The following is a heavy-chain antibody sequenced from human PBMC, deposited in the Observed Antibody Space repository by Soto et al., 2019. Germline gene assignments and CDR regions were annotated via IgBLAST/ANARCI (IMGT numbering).Heavy chain of an antibody. V-gene: IGHV1-8*01. CDR2: MNPNSGNT. J-gene: IGHJ6*02. CDR1: GYTFTSYD. D-gene: IGHD6-13*01. Sequence: ASVKVSCKASGYTFTSYDINWVRQATGQGLEWMGWMNPNSGNTGYAQKFQGRVTMTRNTSISTAYMELSSLRSEDTAVYYCARVRGLIAASGTPYYPRSTDVRGPGTMLTGSS. CDR3: ARVRGLIAASGTPYYPRSTDV.